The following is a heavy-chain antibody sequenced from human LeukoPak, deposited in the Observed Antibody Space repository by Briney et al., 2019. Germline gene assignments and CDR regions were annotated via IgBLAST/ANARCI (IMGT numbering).Heavy chain of an antibody. J-gene: IGHJ4*02. CDR2: IYHSGST. D-gene: IGHD4-23*01. CDR1: GVSISGSDW. CDR3: ARNGGNSDVDY. Sequence: SGTLSLTCAVSGVSISGSDWWTWVRQPPGKGLEWIGEIYHSGSTNYNPSLKSRVTISVDKSKKQFSLNLRSVTAADTAVYYCARNGGNSDVDYWGQGTLVTVSS. V-gene: IGHV4-4*02.